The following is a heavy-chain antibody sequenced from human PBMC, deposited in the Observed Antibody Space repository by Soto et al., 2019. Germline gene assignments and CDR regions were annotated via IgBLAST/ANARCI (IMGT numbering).Heavy chain of an antibody. CDR2: ISDSGRTI. Sequence: HPGGSLRLSCSASGFTFSSYEMNWVRQAPGKGLEWVSYISDSGRTICYADSVKGRFTVSRDDAQNSVYLQMDSLRAEDTAVYYCARDLLHYDFWSGYSAYFYYGMDVWGPGTTVTVSS. D-gene: IGHD3-3*01. CDR3: ARDLLHYDFWSGYSAYFYYGMDV. CDR1: GFTFSSYE. J-gene: IGHJ6*02. V-gene: IGHV3-48*03.